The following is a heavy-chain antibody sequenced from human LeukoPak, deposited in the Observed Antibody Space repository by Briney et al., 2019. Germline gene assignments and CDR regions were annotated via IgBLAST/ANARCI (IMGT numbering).Heavy chain of an antibody. V-gene: IGHV3-30*02. J-gene: IGHJ4*02. D-gene: IGHD3-10*01. CDR1: GFTFSSYG. CDR2: IRYDGGNK. CDR3: ARDLMVRGVIITLGDPCLDY. Sequence: GGSLRLSCAASGFTFSSYGMHWVRQAPGKGLEWVAFIRYDGGNKYYADSVKGRFTISRDNSKNTLYLQMNSLRAEDTAVYYCARDLMVRGVIITLGDPCLDYWGQGTLVTVSS.